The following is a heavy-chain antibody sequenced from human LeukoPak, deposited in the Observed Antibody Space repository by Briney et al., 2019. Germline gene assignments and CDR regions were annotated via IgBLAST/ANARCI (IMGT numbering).Heavy chain of an antibody. CDR2: IIPILGIA. J-gene: IGHJ4*02. Sequence: GRIIPILGIANYAQKFQGRVTITADKSTSTAYMELSSLRSEDTAVYYCARGMGVATIPDWGQGTLVTVSS. D-gene: IGHD5-24*01. V-gene: IGHV1-69*02. CDR3: ARGMGVATIPD.